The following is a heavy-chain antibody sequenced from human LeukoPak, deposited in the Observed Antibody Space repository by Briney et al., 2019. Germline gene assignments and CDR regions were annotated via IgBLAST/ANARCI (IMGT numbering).Heavy chain of an antibody. CDR1: GFTFSSYW. CDR3: AKDFYWAFDY. V-gene: IGHV3-74*01. CDR2: IKSDGST. J-gene: IGHJ4*02. Sequence: GGSLRLSCAASGFTFSSYWMHWVRQTPGKGLMWVARIKSDGSTIYADSVQGRFIISRDNAKNMVYLQMNSLRVEDTAVYYCAKDFYWAFDYWGQGTLVTVSS. D-gene: IGHD2-8*02.